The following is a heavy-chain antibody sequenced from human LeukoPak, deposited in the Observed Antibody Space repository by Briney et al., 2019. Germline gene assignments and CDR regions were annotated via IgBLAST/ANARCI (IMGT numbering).Heavy chain of an antibody. J-gene: IGHJ6*02. D-gene: IGHD5-18*01. CDR3: ATDTAMAGTYYYYGMDV. CDR2: IIPIFGIA. V-gene: IGHV1-69*04. CDR1: GGTFSSYA. Sequence: SVKVSCKASGGTFSSYAISWVRQAPGQGLEWMGRIIPIFGIANYAQKFQGRATITADKSTSTAYMELGSLRSEDTAVYYCATDTAMAGTYYYYGMDVWGQGTTVTVSS.